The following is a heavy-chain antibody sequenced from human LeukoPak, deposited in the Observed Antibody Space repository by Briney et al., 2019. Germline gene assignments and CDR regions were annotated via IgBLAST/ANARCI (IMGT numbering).Heavy chain of an antibody. CDR3: ARDRCSSTSCYGPGSY. Sequence: ASVKVSCKASGYTFTSYGISWVRQAAGQGLEWMGRISAYNGNTNYAQKLQGRVTMTTDTSTSTAYMELRSLRSDDTAVYYCARDRCSSTSCYGPGSYWGQGTLVTVSS. D-gene: IGHD2-2*01. CDR2: ISAYNGNT. V-gene: IGHV1-18*01. J-gene: IGHJ4*02. CDR1: GYTFTSYG.